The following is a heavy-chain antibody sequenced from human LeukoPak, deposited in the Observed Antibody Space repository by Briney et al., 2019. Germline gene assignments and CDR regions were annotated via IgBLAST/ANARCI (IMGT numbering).Heavy chain of an antibody. J-gene: IGHJ2*01. V-gene: IGHV3-30*03. CDR3: AREHSHSNWFFDF. D-gene: IGHD4-11*01. CDR1: GFTFSAYG. Sequence: GGSLRLSCVASGFTFSAYGIQWVRQAPGKGLEWVAVVAKDGGHKVYSDSVKGRFSISRDNSKNTAFLQMDSLRPEDAAVYFCAREHSHSNWFFDFWGPGTPVTVSS. CDR2: VAKDGGHK.